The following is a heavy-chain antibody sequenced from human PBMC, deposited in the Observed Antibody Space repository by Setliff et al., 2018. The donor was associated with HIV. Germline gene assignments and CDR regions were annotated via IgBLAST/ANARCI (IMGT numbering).Heavy chain of an antibody. V-gene: IGHV2-70*17. CDR1: GFSLSTSGVC. CDR3: ARTRVAAAGVGFDI. CDR2: IDWDDDK. J-gene: IGHJ3*02. D-gene: IGHD6-13*01. Sequence: SGPTLVNPTQTLTLTCTFSGFSLSTSGVCVSWIRQPPGKALEWLARIDWDDDKFYSTSLKTRLTISKDTSKKQVVLTMTNMDPVDTATYYCARTRVAAAGVGFDIWGQGTMVTVSS.